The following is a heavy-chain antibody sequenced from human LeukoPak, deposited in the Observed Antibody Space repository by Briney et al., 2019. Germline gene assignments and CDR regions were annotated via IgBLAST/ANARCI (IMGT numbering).Heavy chain of an antibody. J-gene: IGHJ3*02. CDR1: GGSISSGSYY. V-gene: IGHV4-61*02. Sequence: SETLSLTCTVSGGSISSGSYYWSWIRQPAGKGLEWIGRIYTSGSTNYNPSLKSRVTISVDTSKNQFSLKLSSVTAADTAVYYCARDREPSSGYSRDAFDIWGQGTMVTVSS. CDR3: ARDREPSSGYSRDAFDI. CDR2: IYTSGST. D-gene: IGHD3-22*01.